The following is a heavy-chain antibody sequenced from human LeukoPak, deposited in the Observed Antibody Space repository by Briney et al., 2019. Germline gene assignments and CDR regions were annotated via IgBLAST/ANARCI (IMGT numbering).Heavy chain of an antibody. CDR1: GGSISIYY. CDR3: ARQDSSGLKFDP. D-gene: IGHD3-22*01. Sequence: SETLSLTCTVSGGSISIYYWSWIRQPPGKGLEWIGYIYYSGSTNYNPSLKSRVTISVDTSKNQFSLKLSSVTAADTAVYYCARQDSSGLKFDPWGQGTLVTVSS. CDR2: IYYSGST. J-gene: IGHJ5*02. V-gene: IGHV4-59*01.